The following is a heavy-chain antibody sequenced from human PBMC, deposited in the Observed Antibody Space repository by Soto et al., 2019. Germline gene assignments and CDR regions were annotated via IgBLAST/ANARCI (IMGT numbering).Heavy chain of an antibody. Sequence: VGSLRLSCAASGFTFSSYAMSWVRQAPGKGLEWVSAISGSGGSTYYADSVKGRFTISRDNSKNTLYLQMNSLRAEDTAVYYCAKYRSDGDYYYGMDVWGQGTTVTVSS. V-gene: IGHV3-23*01. CDR2: ISGSGGST. CDR3: AKYRSDGDYYYGMDV. CDR1: GFTFSSYA. D-gene: IGHD3-16*01. J-gene: IGHJ6*02.